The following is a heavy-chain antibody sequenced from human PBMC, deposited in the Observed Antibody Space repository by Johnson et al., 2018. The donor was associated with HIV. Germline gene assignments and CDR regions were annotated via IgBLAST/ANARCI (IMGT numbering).Heavy chain of an antibody. CDR1: GFTFSSYA. V-gene: IGHV3-64*01. Sequence: VQLMESGGGLVQPGGSLRLSCAASGFTFSSYAMHWVRQAPGKGLEYVSAISSNGGSTYYANSVKGRFTISRDNSKNTLYLQMGSLRAEDMAVYYCARGGASGAFDIWGQGTMVTVSS. CDR3: ARGGASGAFDI. CDR2: ISSNGGST. J-gene: IGHJ3*02. D-gene: IGHD3-16*01.